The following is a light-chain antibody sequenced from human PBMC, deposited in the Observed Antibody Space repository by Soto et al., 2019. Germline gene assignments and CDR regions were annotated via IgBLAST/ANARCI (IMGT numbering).Light chain of an antibody. Sequence: IQLTQSPSSLSASVGDRVTITCRASQGISSYLAWYQQKPGKAPKLLIYAASTLQSGVPSRFSGSGSGTDVTLTISSLQPEDFATYYCQQLNSYPPLFTFGPGTKVDIK. J-gene: IGKJ3*01. V-gene: IGKV1-9*01. CDR1: QGISSY. CDR3: QQLNSYPPLFT. CDR2: AAS.